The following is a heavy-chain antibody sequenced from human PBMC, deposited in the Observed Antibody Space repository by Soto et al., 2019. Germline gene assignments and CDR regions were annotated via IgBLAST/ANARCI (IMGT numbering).Heavy chain of an antibody. CDR3: ARAGRFLEWLVDY. V-gene: IGHV1-8*01. D-gene: IGHD3-3*01. CDR1: GYTFTSYD. Sequence: ASVKVSCKASGYTFTSYDINWVRRATGQGLEWMGWMNPNSGNTGYAQKFQGRVTMTRNTSISTAYMELSSLRSEDTAVYYCARAGRFLEWLVDYWGQGTLVTVSS. J-gene: IGHJ4*02. CDR2: MNPNSGNT.